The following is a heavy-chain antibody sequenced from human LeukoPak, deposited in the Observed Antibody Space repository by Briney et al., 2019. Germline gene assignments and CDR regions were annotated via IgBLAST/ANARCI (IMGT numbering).Heavy chain of an antibody. D-gene: IGHD6-19*01. Sequence: PSQTLSLTCTVSGGSVRRGNYYWTWIRQPAGSGLEWIGRIYTSGTTDYNPSLRTRVTISVDTSNNQFSLKLSSVTAADTAVYYCARRTPDNSSGWYNIRDYWYFDLWGRGTLVTVSS. J-gene: IGHJ2*01. CDR2: IYTSGTT. V-gene: IGHV4-61*02. CDR1: GGSVRRGNYY. CDR3: ARRTPDNSSGWYNIRDYWYFDL.